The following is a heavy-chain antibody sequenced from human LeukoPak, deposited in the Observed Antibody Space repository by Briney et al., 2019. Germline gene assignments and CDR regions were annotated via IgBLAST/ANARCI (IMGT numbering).Heavy chain of an antibody. V-gene: IGHV4-34*01. CDR3: TRGRSSGWGANFDN. J-gene: IGHJ4*02. D-gene: IGHD6-19*01. Sequence: SETLSLTCAVYGGSFSGYYWSWLRQPPGKGLEWIGEINHSGSTNYNPSLKSRVTISVDTSKNQFSLKLSSVTAADTAVYYCTRGRSSGWGANFDNWGQGTLVTVSS. CDR2: INHSGST. CDR1: GGSFSGYY.